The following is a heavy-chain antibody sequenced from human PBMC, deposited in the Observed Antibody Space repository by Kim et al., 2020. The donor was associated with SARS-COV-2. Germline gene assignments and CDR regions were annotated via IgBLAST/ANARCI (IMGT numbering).Heavy chain of an antibody. J-gene: IGHJ4*02. CDR1: GFTFSSYS. CDR3: AREGAYYYDSSGFDY. CDR2: ISSSSSYI. D-gene: IGHD3-22*01. V-gene: IGHV3-21*01. Sequence: GGSLRLSCAASGFTFSSYSMNWVRQAPGKGLEWVSSISSSSSYIYYADSVKGRFTISRDNAKNSLYLQMNSLRAEDTAVYYCAREGAYYYDSSGFDYWGQGTLVTVSS.